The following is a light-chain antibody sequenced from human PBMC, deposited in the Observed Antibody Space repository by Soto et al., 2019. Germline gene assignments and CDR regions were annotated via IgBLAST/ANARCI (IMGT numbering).Light chain of an antibody. J-gene: IGKJ2*01. V-gene: IGKV3-11*01. CDR1: QSVSSY. Sequence: EIVLTQSPATLSLSPGERATLSCRASQSVSSYLAWYQQKPGQAPRLLIYDASNRATGIPARFSGSGSGTDFTLTISSLEPEDFAVYYCQQYYSSLSSTFGQGTKLEIK. CDR2: DAS. CDR3: QQYYSSLSST.